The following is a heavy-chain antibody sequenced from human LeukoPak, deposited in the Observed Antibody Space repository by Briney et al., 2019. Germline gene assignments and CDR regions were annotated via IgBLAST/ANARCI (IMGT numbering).Heavy chain of an antibody. Sequence: PGGSLRLSCAASGFTFCVHGMGSVRQAPRKGLEWVAGISYDGSNIYYADSVKGRFTMSRDNFKNSLQLQMNSLTTEDTAIYYCARDHLQQLVWGAINIWGLGTVVTVSS. D-gene: IGHD6-13*01. CDR3: ARDHLQQLVWGAINI. J-gene: IGHJ3*02. CDR1: GFTFCVHG. V-gene: IGHV3-30*03. CDR2: ISYDGSNI.